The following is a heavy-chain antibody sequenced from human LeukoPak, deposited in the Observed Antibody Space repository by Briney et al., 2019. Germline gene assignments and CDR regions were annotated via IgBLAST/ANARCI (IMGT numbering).Heavy chain of an antibody. CDR2: IRYDGSNK. J-gene: IGHJ4*02. CDR1: GLTFSSYG. D-gene: IGHD1-14*01. CDR3: AKDSPVRKQEGPGD. Sequence: PGGSLRLSCAASGLTFSSYGMHWVRQAPGKGLEWVAFIRYDGSNKYYADSVKGRFTISRDNSKNTLYLQMNSLRAEDTAVYYCAKDSPVRKQEGPGDWGQGTLVTVSS. V-gene: IGHV3-30*02.